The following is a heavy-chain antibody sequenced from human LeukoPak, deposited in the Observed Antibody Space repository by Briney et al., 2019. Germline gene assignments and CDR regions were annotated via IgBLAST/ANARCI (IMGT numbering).Heavy chain of an antibody. J-gene: IGHJ4*02. V-gene: IGHV4-61*08. CDR1: GGSVSSDGSH. D-gene: IGHD4-17*01. Sequence: SETLSLTCTVSGGSVSSDGSHWNWIRQPPGKGLEWIVYIYSTGSTEYNPSLKSRVTISVDTSKNQFSLKLNSVTAADTAVYYCARDSSTVTTRHFDYWGQGTLVTVSS. CDR2: IYSTGST. CDR3: ARDSSTVTTRHFDY.